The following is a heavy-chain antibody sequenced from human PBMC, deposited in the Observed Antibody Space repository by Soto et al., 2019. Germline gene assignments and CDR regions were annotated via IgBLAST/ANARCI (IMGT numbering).Heavy chain of an antibody. CDR2: IYYSGST. J-gene: IGHJ4*02. V-gene: IGHV4-39*01. CDR3: ARQIYDFVWGTYRPFYFDY. D-gene: IGHD3-16*02. CDR1: GGSISNSNDY. Sequence: PSETLSLTCTVSGGSISNSNDYWGWIRQPPGKGLEWIGSIYYSGSTYYNPSLKSRVTISVDTSKNQFSLNLRSVTAADTAVYYCARQIYDFVWGTYRPFYFDYWGQGTLVTVS.